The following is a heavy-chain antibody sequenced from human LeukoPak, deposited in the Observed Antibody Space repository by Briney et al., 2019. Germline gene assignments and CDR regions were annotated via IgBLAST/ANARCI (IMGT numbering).Heavy chain of an antibody. D-gene: IGHD3-3*01. V-gene: IGHV1-69*13. CDR1: GGTFSSYA. CDR2: IIPIFGTA. J-gene: IGHJ6*03. CDR3: ASPTYYDFWSGPLYYMDV. Sequence: ASVKVSCKASGGTFSSYAISWVRQAPGQGLEWMGGIIPIFGTANYAQKFQGRVTITADESTSTAYMELSSLRSEDTAVYYCASPTYYDFWSGPLYYMDVWGKGTTVTVSS.